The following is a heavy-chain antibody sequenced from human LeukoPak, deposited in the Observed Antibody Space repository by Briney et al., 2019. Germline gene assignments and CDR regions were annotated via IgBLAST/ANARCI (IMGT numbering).Heavy chain of an antibody. J-gene: IGHJ4*02. CDR3: AKDMWGGDIVVVPAANFDY. D-gene: IGHD2-2*01. CDR2: ISGSGGST. V-gene: IGHV3-23*01. CDR1: GFTFSSYA. Sequence: GGSLRLSCAASGFTFSSYAMSWVRQAPGKGLEWVSAISGSGGSTYYADSVKGRLTISRDNSKNTLYLQMHSLRAEDTAVYYCAKDMWGGDIVVVPAANFDYWGQGTLVTVSS.